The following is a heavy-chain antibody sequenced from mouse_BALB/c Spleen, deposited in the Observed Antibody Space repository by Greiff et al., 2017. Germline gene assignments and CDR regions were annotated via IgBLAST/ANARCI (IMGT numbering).Heavy chain of an antibody. D-gene: IGHD2-2*01. Sequence: QVQLQQSGPQLVRPGASVKISCKASGYSFTSYWMHWVKQRPGQGLEWIGMIDPSDSETRLNQKFKGKATLTADKSSSTAYMELSSLTSEDSAVYYCTRQGYDNYYAMDYWGQGTSVTVSS. CDR3: TRQGYDNYYAMDY. CDR1: GYSFTSYW. CDR2: IDPSDSET. V-gene: IGHV1S127*01. J-gene: IGHJ4*01.